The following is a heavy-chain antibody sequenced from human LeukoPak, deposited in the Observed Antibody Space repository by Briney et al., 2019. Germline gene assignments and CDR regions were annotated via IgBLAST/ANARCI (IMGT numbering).Heavy chain of an antibody. J-gene: IGHJ5*02. CDR2: FNPENGNT. V-gene: IGHV1-18*01. Sequence: ASVKVSCKASGYSYVGYGITWVRQAPGQGLEWMGWFNPENGNTNYAQKVQGRVTMTADTSTSTSYMELRSLRSDDTAVYYCARDYGDYWFDPWGQGTLVTVSS. CDR3: ARDYGDYWFDP. D-gene: IGHD4-17*01. CDR1: GYSYVGYG.